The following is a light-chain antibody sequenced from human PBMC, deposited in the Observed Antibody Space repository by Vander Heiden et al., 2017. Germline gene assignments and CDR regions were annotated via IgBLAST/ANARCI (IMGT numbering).Light chain of an antibody. Sequence: DIQMTQSPSSLSASVGDRVTITCRASQYIKTYLNWYQQSPGKAPRSLIYAASKLQSGVPSRFSGSGSGTDFTLTISSLQPEDFAIYYCQQSYSTVPTFGQGTKIQIK. CDR2: AAS. CDR3: QQSYSTVPT. J-gene: IGKJ2*01. V-gene: IGKV1-39*01. CDR1: QYIKTY.